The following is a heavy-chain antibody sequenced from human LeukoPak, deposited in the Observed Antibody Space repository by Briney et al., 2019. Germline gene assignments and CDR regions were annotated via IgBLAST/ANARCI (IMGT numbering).Heavy chain of an antibody. D-gene: IGHD3-22*01. V-gene: IGHV3-48*04. CDR1: GFTFSSYS. J-gene: IGHJ4*02. CDR2: ISSSSSTI. Sequence: GGSLRLSCAASGFTFSSYSMNWVRQAPGKGLEWVSYISSSSSTIYYADSVKGRFTISRDNAKNSLYLQMNSLRAEDTAVYYCARDYSKYYYDSSGYYPFDYWGQGTLVTVSS. CDR3: ARDYSKYYYDSSGYYPFDY.